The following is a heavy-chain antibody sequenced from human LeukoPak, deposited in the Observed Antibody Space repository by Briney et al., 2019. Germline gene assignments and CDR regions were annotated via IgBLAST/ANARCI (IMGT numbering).Heavy chain of an antibody. Sequence: SVKVSCKASGGTFSSYAISWVRQAPGQGLEWMGRIIPIFGTANYAQKFQGRVTITTDESTSTAYMELSSLRSEERAVYYCARDFDDYYDSSYFDYWGQGTLVTVSS. CDR2: IIPIFGTA. J-gene: IGHJ4*02. V-gene: IGHV1-69*05. CDR3: ARDFDDYYDSSYFDY. CDR1: GGTFSSYA. D-gene: IGHD3-22*01.